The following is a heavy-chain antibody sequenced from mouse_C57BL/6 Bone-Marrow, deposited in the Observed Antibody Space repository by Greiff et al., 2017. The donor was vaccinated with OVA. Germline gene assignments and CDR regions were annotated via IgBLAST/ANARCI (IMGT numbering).Heavy chain of an antibody. Sequence: EVRLVESGGDLVKPGGSLKLSCAASGFTFSSYGMSWVRQTPDQRLEWVATISSGGSYHYYPDSVQGRFPISRDNAKNTLYLQMSSLKSEDTAMYYCARGDYGYYYLYYWGQGTTLTVSS. V-gene: IGHV5-6*01. D-gene: IGHD2-2*01. CDR2: ISSGGSYH. CDR1: GFTFSSYG. J-gene: IGHJ2*01. CDR3: ARGDYGYYYLYY.